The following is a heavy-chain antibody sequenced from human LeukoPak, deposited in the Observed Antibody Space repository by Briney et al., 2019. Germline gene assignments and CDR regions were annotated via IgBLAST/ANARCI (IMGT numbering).Heavy chain of an antibody. J-gene: IGHJ4*02. V-gene: IGHV1-2*02. CDR3: ARDMGHIVVVTAISGFDY. D-gene: IGHD2-21*02. CDR2: INPTTGTT. CDR1: GYTFTDYY. Sequence: ASVKVSCKASGYTFTDYYIHWVRQAPGQGLEWMGWINPTTGTTDYAQNFQGRVTMTRDTSISAAYMELSRLRSDDTAVYYCARDMGHIVVVTAISGFDYWGQGTLVTVSS.